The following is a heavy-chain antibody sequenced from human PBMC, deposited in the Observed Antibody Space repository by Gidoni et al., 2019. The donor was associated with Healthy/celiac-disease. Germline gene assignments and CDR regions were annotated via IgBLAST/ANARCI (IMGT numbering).Heavy chain of an antibody. D-gene: IGHD6-19*01. CDR1: GGSISSYY. Sequence: QVQLQESGPGLVKTSETLSLTCTFSGGSISSYYWSCIRQPAGKGLEWIGRIYTSGSTNYNPSLKSRVTMSVDTSKNQFSLKLSSVTAADTAVYYCARDASYLRWLVFDYWGQGTLVTVSS. J-gene: IGHJ4*02. CDR2: IYTSGST. V-gene: IGHV4-4*07. CDR3: ARDASYLRWLVFDY.